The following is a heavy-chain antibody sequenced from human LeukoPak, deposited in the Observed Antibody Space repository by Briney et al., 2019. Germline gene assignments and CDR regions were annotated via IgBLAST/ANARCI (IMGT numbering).Heavy chain of an antibody. CDR3: ARDQSNDYYNPDAFDI. Sequence: SQTLSLTCAISGDSVSTNSAAWNWIRQSPSRGLEWLGRTYYRSKWYNDYAVSVKSRITINPDTSKNQFSLQMNSVTPEDTAVYYCARDQSNDYYNPDAFDIWGQRTMVTVSS. D-gene: IGHD3-10*01. CDR2: TYYRSKWYN. J-gene: IGHJ3*02. V-gene: IGHV6-1*01. CDR1: GDSVSTNSAA.